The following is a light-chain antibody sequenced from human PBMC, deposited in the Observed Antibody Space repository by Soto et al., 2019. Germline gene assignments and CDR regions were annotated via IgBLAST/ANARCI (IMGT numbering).Light chain of an antibody. CDR3: SSYTRSSTLV. V-gene: IGLV2-14*03. CDR1: SSDVGGYNY. CDR2: DVS. J-gene: IGLJ3*02. Sequence: QSALTQPASVSGSPGQSITISCTGTSSDVGGYNYVSWYQQHPGKAPKLMIYDVSNRPSGVSNRFSGSKSGNTASLTISGLQAEDEADDYCSSYTRSSTLVYGGGTKAPVL.